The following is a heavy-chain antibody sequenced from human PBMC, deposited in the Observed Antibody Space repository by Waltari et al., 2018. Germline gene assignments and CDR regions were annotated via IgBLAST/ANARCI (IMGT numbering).Heavy chain of an antibody. J-gene: IGHJ3*02. D-gene: IGHD3-3*01. V-gene: IGHV3-33*01. CDR1: GFTFRNHG. Sequence: QVQLVESGGGVVQSGRSLRLSCVGSGFTFRNHGMNWVRQDPGKGLEWVAGIWYDGSNKNYVDAVKGRFTISRDNSKNTLYLEMNSLRAEDTAVYFCARGDGGSGLGASDIWGQGTMVTVSS. CDR2: IWYDGSNK. CDR3: ARGDGGSGLGASDI.